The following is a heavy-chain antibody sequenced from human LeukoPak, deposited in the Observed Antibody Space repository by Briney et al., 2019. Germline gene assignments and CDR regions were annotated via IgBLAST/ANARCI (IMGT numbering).Heavy chain of an antibody. CDR3: AKDRDSYSSGTWDS. V-gene: IGHV4-39*01. CDR1: GGSISSSSYY. Sequence: SETLSLTCTVSGGSISSSSYYWGWIRQPPGKGLEWIGSIYYTGSTYYNPSLKSRVTISVDTSKNQFSLKLSSVTAADTAVFYCAKDRDSYSSGTWDSWGQGTLVIVSS. CDR2: IYYTGST. D-gene: IGHD3-22*01. J-gene: IGHJ4*02.